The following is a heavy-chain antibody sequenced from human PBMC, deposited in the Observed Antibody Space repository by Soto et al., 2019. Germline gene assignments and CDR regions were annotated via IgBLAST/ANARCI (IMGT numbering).Heavy chain of an antibody. CDR3: ASYSSSSGTDY. D-gene: IGHD6-6*01. J-gene: IGHJ4*02. CDR1: GGSFSGYY. Sequence: SETLSLTCAVYGGSFSGYYWSWIRQPPGKGLEWIGEINHSGSTNYNPSLKSRVTISVDTSKNQFSLKLSSVTAADTAVYYCASYSSSSGTDYWGQGTLVTVSS. V-gene: IGHV4-34*01. CDR2: INHSGST.